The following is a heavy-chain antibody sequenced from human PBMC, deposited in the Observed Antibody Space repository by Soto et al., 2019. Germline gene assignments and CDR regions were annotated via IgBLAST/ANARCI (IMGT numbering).Heavy chain of an antibody. J-gene: IGHJ4*02. V-gene: IGHV3-30-3*01. D-gene: IGHD3-3*01. CDR1: GFTFSSYA. Sequence: GGSLRLSCAASGFTFSSYAMHWVRQAPGKGLEWVAVISYDGSNKYYADSVKGRFTISRDNSKNTLYLQMNSLRAEDTAVYYCAARYLTTVIDYWGQGTLVTVSS. CDR3: AARYLTTVIDY. CDR2: ISYDGSNK.